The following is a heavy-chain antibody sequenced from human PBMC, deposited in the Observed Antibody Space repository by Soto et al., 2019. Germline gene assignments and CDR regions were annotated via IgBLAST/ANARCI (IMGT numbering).Heavy chain of an antibody. J-gene: IGHJ6*03. D-gene: IGHD6-6*01. CDR1: GFTLSGYA. V-gene: IGHV3-64*01. Sequence: EVQLAESGGGLAQPGGYLRLSCAASGFTLSGYAMDWVRQAPGKGLEYVSGISSNGVGTYYANSVQGRFTNYRDNSKNTVYLQMGSLRPEDMAVYYCARRARPDFYSMDVWGKGTTVTVSS. CDR2: ISSNGVGT. CDR3: ARRARPDFYSMDV.